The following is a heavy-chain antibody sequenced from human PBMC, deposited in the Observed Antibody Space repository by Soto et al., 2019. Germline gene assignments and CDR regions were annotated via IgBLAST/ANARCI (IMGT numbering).Heavy chain of an antibody. CDR3: AREYSDYDWRGYYFDY. CDR1: GYTFTSYD. V-gene: IGHV1-18*01. Sequence: GASVKVSCKASGYTFTSYDINWVRQATGQGLEWMGWMSPNNGNTDYAQKLQGRVTMTTDTSTSTAYMELRSLRSDDTAVYYCAREYSDYDWRGYYFDYWGHGTLVTVSS. D-gene: IGHD5-12*01. CDR2: MSPNNGNT. J-gene: IGHJ4*01.